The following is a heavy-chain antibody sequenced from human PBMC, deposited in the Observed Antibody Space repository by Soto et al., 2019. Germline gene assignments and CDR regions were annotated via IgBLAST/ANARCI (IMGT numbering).Heavy chain of an antibody. Sequence: PGGSLRLSCAASGFSVSSNYMSWVRQAPGKGLEWVSIIYSGGITYYADSVKGRFTISRDTSKNILYLQMNILRAEDTAVYYCASRLIQTAPACMWEIAIWGQGT. V-gene: IGHV3-53*01. CDR1: GFSVSSNY. CDR2: IYSGGIT. J-gene: IGHJ4*02. D-gene: IGHD1-26*01. CDR3: ASRLIQTAPACMWEIAI.